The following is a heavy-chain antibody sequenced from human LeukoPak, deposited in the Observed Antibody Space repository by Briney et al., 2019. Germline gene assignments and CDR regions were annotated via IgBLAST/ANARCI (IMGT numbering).Heavy chain of an antibody. D-gene: IGHD4-17*01. Sequence: GGSLRHSCAASGFTFSSYWMHWVRQAPGKGLVWVSRINKDGSSTTYADSVKGRFTISRDNAENTLYLQLSSLRGEDTAVYYCARPKDSGDSVVAFDSWGQGTLVTVSS. CDR2: INKDGSST. CDR1: GFTFSSYW. CDR3: ARPKDSGDSVVAFDS. J-gene: IGHJ4*02. V-gene: IGHV3-74*01.